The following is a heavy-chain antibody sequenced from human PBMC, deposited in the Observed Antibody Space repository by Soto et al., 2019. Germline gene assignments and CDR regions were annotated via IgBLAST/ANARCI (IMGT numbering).Heavy chain of an antibody. CDR3: ARDPSEGRVGNWFES. Sequence: PGGSLRLSFAASGFTFSRYGMNWLRQAPGKGLEWVASISSSTSYVYYADSVKGRFSTSRDNAKNILYLEMYGLRTEDTAVYYCARDPSEGRVGNWFESWGQGTLVTVSS. J-gene: IGHJ5*01. CDR2: ISSSTSYV. V-gene: IGHV3-21*06. D-gene: IGHD2-2*01. CDR1: GFTFSRYG.